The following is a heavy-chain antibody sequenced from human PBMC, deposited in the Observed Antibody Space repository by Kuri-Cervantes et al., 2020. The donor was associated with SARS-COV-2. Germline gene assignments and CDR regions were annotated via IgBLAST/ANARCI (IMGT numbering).Heavy chain of an antibody. CDR3: AISLLIFSNNAVGSSSIDY. V-gene: IGHV4-39*07. J-gene: IGHJ4*02. D-gene: IGHD6-6*01. Sequence: SETLSLTCTVSGGSVSSTSYYWGWIRQPPGKGLEWIGEINHSGSANYNPSLKSRVTISVDTSKNLFSLSLTSVTAADTAVYYCAISLLIFSNNAVGSSSIDYWGQGTLVTVSS. CDR1: GGSVSSTSYY. CDR2: INHSGSA.